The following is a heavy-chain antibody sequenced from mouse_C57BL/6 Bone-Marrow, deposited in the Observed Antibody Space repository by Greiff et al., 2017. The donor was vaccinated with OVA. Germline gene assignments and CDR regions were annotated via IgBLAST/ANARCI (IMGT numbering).Heavy chain of an antibody. D-gene: IGHD2-4*01. CDR3: ARSGDYDDPNYYDY. Sequence: VQLQQPGAELVKPGASVKLSCKASGYTFTSYWMHWVKQRPGQGLEWIGMIHPNSGSTNYNEKFKSKATLTVDKSSSTAYMQLSSLTSEDSAVYYCARSGDYDDPNYYDYWGQGTTLTVSS. CDR1: GYTFTSYW. CDR2: IHPNSGST. V-gene: IGHV1-64*01. J-gene: IGHJ2*01.